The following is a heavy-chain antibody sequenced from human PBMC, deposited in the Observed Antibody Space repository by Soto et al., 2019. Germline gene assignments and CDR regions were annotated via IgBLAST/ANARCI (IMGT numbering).Heavy chain of an antibody. Sequence: LSLTCGVSGGTVASSHWWSWVRQSPGRGLEWIGNVYHTGDTNFNPSLQSRVTFSVDKSNNQFSLRLTSVTAADTAVYFCAREIVTAGGNNYFDPWGPGALVTVSS. J-gene: IGHJ5*02. CDR1: GGTVASSHW. D-gene: IGHD2-21*02. CDR2: VYHTGDT. CDR3: AREIVTAGGNNYFDP. V-gene: IGHV4-4*01.